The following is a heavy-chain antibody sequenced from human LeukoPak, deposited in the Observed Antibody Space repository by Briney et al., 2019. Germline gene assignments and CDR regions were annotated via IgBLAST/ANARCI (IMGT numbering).Heavy chain of an antibody. Sequence: GSLRLSCAASGFTFSSYWMSWVRQAPGKGLEWVANIKQDGSEKYYVDSVKGRFTISRDNAKNSLYLQMNSLRAEDTAVYYCARAYYYGSGSYYPEGYWGQGTLVTVSS. CDR3: ARAYYYGSGSYYPEGY. CDR1: GFTFSSYW. CDR2: IKQDGSEK. D-gene: IGHD3-10*01. V-gene: IGHV3-7*04. J-gene: IGHJ4*02.